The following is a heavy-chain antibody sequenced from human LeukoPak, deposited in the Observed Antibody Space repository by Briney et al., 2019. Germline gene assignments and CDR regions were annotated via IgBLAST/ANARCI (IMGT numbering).Heavy chain of an antibody. CDR1: GYTFTSYD. J-gene: IGHJ5*02. CDR2: MNPNSGNT. V-gene: IGHV1-8*01. D-gene: IGHD3-3*01. Sequence: ASVKVSCKASGYTFTSYDINWVRQATGQGLEWMGWMNPNSGNTGYAQKFQGRVTMTRNTSISTAYMELSSLRSEDTAVYYCARGVYYDFWSGYSNWFDPWGQGTLVTVSS. CDR3: ARGVYYDFWSGYSNWFDP.